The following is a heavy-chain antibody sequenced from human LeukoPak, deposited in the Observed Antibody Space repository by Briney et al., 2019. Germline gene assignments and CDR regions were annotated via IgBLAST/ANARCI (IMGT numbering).Heavy chain of an antibody. CDR2: IIPIFCTA. Sequence: GSSVTVSCKASPGTFSSYAISWVRQAPVQGLEWMGGIIPIFCTANYAQKLQGRVTITADESTSTAYMELSSLRSEDTAVYSCAREARYDQNFDYWGQGTLVTVSS. CDR1: PGTFSSYA. CDR3: AREARYDQNFDY. D-gene: IGHD3-9*01. V-gene: IGHV1-69*01. J-gene: IGHJ4*02.